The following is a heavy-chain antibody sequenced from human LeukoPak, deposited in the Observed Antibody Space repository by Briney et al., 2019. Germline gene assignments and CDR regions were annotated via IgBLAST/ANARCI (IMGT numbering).Heavy chain of an antibody. Sequence: ASVKVSCEASGYTFTSSDINWVRQATGQGLEWMGWMNPNSGNTGYAQKFQGRVTITRNTSISTAYMELSSLRSEDAAVYYCARARGSGSYSEPYYFDYWGQGTLVTVSS. CDR2: MNPNSGNT. CDR1: GYTFTSSD. D-gene: IGHD3-10*01. J-gene: IGHJ4*02. CDR3: ARARGSGSYSEPYYFDY. V-gene: IGHV1-8*03.